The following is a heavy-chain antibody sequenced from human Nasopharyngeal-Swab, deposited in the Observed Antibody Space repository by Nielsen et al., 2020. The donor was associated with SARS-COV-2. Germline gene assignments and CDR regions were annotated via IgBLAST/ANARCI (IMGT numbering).Heavy chain of an antibody. Sequence: GESLKISCAASGFTFSSYWMSWVRQAPGKGLEWVATIKQDGSEKYSVDSVEGRFTISRDNAKNSLYLQMNSLRAEDTAVYYCARDQLDHPYDYVWGTYRYTYFDYWGQGTLVTVSS. CDR2: IKQDGSEK. D-gene: IGHD3-16*02. J-gene: IGHJ4*02. CDR1: GFTFSSYW. V-gene: IGHV3-7*01. CDR3: ARDQLDHPYDYVWGTYRYTYFDY.